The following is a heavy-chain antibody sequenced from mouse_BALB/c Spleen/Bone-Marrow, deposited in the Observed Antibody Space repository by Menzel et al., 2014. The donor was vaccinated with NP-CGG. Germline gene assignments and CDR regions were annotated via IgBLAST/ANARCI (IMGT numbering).Heavy chain of an antibody. CDR2: ISSGSSTX. D-gene: IGHD2-4*01. J-gene: IGHJ4*01. V-gene: IGHV5-17*02. Sequence: EVMLVESGGGLVQPGGSRKVSCAASGFTFSSFGMHWVRQAPEKGLEWVAYISSGSSTXYYADTVKGRFTISRDNPKNTLFLQMTSLRSEDTAMYYCARSTMITTGYYYAMDYWGQGTSVTVSS. CDR3: ARSTMITTGYYYAMDY. CDR1: GFTFSSFG.